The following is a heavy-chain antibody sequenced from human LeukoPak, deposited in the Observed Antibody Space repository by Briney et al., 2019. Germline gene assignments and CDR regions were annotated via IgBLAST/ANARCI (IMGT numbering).Heavy chain of an antibody. D-gene: IGHD2-15*01. CDR2: IYYSGST. V-gene: IGHV4-59*01. CDR3: AREGVAATDRYYYYYMDV. CDR1: GGSISSYY. Sequence: PSETLYLTCTVSGGSISSYYWSWIRQPPGKGLEWIGYIYYSGSTNYNPSLKSRVTISVDTSKNQFSRKLSSVTAADAAVYYCAREGVAATDRYYYYYMDVWGKGTTVTVSS. J-gene: IGHJ6*03.